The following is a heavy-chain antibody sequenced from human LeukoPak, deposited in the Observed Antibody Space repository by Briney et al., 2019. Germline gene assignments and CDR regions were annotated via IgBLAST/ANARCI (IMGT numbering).Heavy chain of an antibody. CDR3: ARGVTKATTWDYFDY. CDR2: ISSSGSTI. D-gene: IGHD2-21*02. Sequence: GGSLRLSCAASGFTFSDYYMSWIRQAPGKGLEWVSYISSSGSTIYYADSVKGRFTISRDNAKNSLYLQMNNLRAEDTAVYYCARGVTKATTWDYFDYWGQGTLVTVSS. J-gene: IGHJ4*02. CDR1: GFTFSDYY. V-gene: IGHV3-11*01.